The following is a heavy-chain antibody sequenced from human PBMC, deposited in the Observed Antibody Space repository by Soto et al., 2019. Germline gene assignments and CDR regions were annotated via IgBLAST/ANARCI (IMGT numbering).Heavy chain of an antibody. V-gene: IGHV1-8*01. CDR3: ASITFGGVIDAFDI. CDR2: MKPNSGNT. D-gene: IGHD3-16*02. J-gene: IGHJ3*02. Sequence: QVQLVQSGAEVKKPGASVKVYCKASGYTFTSYDINWVRQATGQGLEWMGWMKPNSGNTGYAQKVQGRVTMTRNTSISSSYMELSSPRSEDTAVYYCASITFGGVIDAFDIWVQGTMVTVSS. CDR1: GYTFTSYD.